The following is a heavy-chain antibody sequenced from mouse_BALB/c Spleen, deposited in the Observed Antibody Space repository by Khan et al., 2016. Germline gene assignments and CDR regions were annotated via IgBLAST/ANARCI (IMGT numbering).Heavy chain of an antibody. CDR1: GHTFTSYW. Sequence: QVQLQQSGAELAKPGASAKMSCKASGHTFTSYWMHWAKQRPGQGLEWIGYINPSTGYTEYNQKFKDKATLTADKSSSTAYMQLSSLTSEDCVGYYCARSGDGYDYWGQGTTLTVSS. CDR2: INPSTGYT. J-gene: IGHJ2*01. D-gene: IGHD2-3*01. V-gene: IGHV1-7*01. CDR3: ARSGDGYDY.